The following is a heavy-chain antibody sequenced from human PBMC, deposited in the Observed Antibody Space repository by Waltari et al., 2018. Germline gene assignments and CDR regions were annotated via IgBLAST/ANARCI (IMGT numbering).Heavy chain of an antibody. D-gene: IGHD2-2*01. Sequence: GQVVESGGGLVQPGGSLRLSCAASGFTFSSYWMHWVRQAPGKGLVWVSRISTDGSSTNYADSVKGRFTISRDNAKNTLYLQMNSLRAEDTAVYYCARDPVVPKADNWFDPWGQGTLVTVSS. J-gene: IGHJ5*02. CDR3: ARDPVVPKADNWFDP. CDR2: ISTDGSST. V-gene: IGHV3-74*01. CDR1: GFTFSSYW.